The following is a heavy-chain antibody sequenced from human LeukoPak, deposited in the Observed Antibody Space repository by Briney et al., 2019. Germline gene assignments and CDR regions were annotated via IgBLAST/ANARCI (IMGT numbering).Heavy chain of an antibody. D-gene: IGHD3-3*01. CDR2: IKLDGSEK. J-gene: IGHJ4*02. CDR3: ARDQYDTWSRRGNFDS. V-gene: IGHV3-7*03. Sequence: GGSLRLSCVASGFTFGKYWMSWVRQAPGEGLEWVANIKLDGSEKNYVDSVKGRFTISRDNTKNSLYLQMNSLRVEDTAVFYCARDQYDTWSRRGNFDSWGQGTLVIVSS. CDR1: GFTFGKYW.